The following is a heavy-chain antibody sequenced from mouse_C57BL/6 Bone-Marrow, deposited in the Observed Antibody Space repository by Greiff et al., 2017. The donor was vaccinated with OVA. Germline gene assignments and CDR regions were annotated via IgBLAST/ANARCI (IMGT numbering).Heavy chain of an antibody. D-gene: IGHD2-1*01. J-gene: IGHJ3*01. Sequence: EVQVVESGGDLVKPGGSLKLSCAASGFTFSSYGMSWVRQTPDKRLEWVATISSGGSYTYYPDSVKGRFTISRDNAKNTLYLQMSSLKSEDTAMYYCARHPLYFEGFAYWGQGTLVTVSA. CDR3: ARHPLYFEGFAY. V-gene: IGHV5-6*01. CDR1: GFTFSSYG. CDR2: ISSGGSYT.